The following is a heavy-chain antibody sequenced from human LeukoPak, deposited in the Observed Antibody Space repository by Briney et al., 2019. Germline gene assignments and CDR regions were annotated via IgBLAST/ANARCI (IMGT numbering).Heavy chain of an antibody. CDR2: INHSGST. D-gene: IGHD6-6*01. Sequence: SETLSLTCAVYGGSFSGYYWSWIRQPPGKGLEWIGEINHSGSTNYHPSLKSRVTISVDTSKNQFSLKLSSVTAADTAVYYCASLYSSSNYWGQGTLVTVSS. CDR3: ASLYSSSNY. V-gene: IGHV4-34*01. CDR1: GGSFSGYY. J-gene: IGHJ4*02.